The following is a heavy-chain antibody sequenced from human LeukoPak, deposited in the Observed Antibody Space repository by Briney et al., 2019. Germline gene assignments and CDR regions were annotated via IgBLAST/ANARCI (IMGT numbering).Heavy chain of an antibody. CDR3: ARFKGGTGFDY. CDR2: ISSSGKA. D-gene: IGHD1-26*01. CDR1: GGSITTADFD. J-gene: IGHJ4*02. Sequence: SETLSLTCAVSGGSITTADFDWAWIRQPPGQGFEWIATISSSGKAYYYPSLMSRVTISVDTSKNQFSLDVTSVTAADTGLFYCARFKGGTGFDYWGRGILVIVS. V-gene: IGHV4-39*01.